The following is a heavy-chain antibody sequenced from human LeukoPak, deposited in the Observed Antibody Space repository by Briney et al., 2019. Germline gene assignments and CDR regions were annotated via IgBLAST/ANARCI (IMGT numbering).Heavy chain of an antibody. CDR2: IHYSGIT. D-gene: IGHD3-22*01. J-gene: IGHJ4*02. CDR1: GFSISSSSYY. Sequence: KPSETLSLTCSVSGFSISSSSYYWGWIRQPPGKGLEWIGSIHYSGITYYNPSLNSRVTISVDTSKNQFSLKLSSVTAADTAVYYCARAPYYYDSSGYPTTFDYWGQGTLVTVSS. CDR3: ARAPYYYDSSGYPTTFDY. V-gene: IGHV4-39*01.